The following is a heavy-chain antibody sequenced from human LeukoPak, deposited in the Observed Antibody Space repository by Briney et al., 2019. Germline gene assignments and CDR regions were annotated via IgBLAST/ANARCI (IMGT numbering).Heavy chain of an antibody. CDR3: ARFDCSSTSCYWVY. D-gene: IGHD2-2*01. CDR2: MNPNSGNT. J-gene: IGHJ4*02. V-gene: IGHV1-8*01. Sequence: ASVKVSCKASGYTFTSYDINWVRQATGQGLEWMGWMNPNSGNTGYAQKFQGRVTMTRNTSISTAYMELSSLRSEDTAVYYCARFDCSSTSCYWVYWGQGTLVTVSS. CDR1: GYTFTSYD.